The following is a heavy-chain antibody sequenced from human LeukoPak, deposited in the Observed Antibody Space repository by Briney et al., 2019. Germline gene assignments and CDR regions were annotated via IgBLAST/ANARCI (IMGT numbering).Heavy chain of an antibody. CDR1: GFTFSSYW. Sequence: GGSLRLSCAACGFTFSSYWMTWVRQAPGKGLEWVANIKQDGSENYYVDSVKGRITISRDNAKNSFNLKMNSLRGGDTAVYYCTRDSSPYDGSAYWDAFETWGQGTMVTVSS. CDR2: IKQDGSEN. D-gene: IGHD3-22*01. V-gene: IGHV3-7*01. J-gene: IGHJ3*02. CDR3: TRDSSPYDGSAYWDAFET.